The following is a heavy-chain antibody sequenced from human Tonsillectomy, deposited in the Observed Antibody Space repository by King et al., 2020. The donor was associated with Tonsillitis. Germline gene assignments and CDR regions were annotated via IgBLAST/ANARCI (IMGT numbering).Heavy chain of an antibody. CDR1: GFTLSNVW. V-gene: IGHV3-15*05. J-gene: IGHJ4*02. Sequence: VQLVESGGELVKPGGSLRLSCAASGFTLSNVWMSWVRQAPGKGLEWVGRIKSKPDGGTTDYAAPVKGRFTISRDDSENMLYLQMTSLKTEDTAVYYCTTPPNNGFDYWGRGTLVTVSS. CDR3: TTPPNNGFDY. D-gene: IGHD2-8*01. CDR2: IKSKPDGGTT.